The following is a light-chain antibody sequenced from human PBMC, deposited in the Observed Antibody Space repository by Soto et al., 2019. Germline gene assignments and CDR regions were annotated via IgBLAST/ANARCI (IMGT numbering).Light chain of an antibody. CDR3: QQTNSFPLT. J-gene: IGKJ4*01. CDR1: QHISNY. Sequence: QMTQSPSSVSASVGDRVTITCRASQHISNYLAWYQQKPGEAPKVLIFGAFTLQTGVASRFSGSGSGTDFILTISSLQPEDFATYYCQQTNSFPLTFGGGTKVEI. CDR2: GAF. V-gene: IGKV1D-12*01.